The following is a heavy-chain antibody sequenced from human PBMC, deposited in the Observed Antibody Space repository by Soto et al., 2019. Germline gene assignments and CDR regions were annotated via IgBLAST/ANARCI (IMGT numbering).Heavy chain of an antibody. D-gene: IGHD6-13*01. J-gene: IGHJ6*02. Sequence: QVQLVQSGAEVKKPGSSVKVSCKASGGTFSSYAISWVRQDPGQGLELMGGIIPIFGTANYAQKFQGRVTITADESTSTAYMELSSLRSDDTDVYYCASHSSSWVPPLRRYYYGMDVWGQGTTVTVSS. CDR1: GGTFSSYA. CDR3: ASHSSSWVPPLRRYYYGMDV. CDR2: IIPIFGTA. V-gene: IGHV1-69*01.